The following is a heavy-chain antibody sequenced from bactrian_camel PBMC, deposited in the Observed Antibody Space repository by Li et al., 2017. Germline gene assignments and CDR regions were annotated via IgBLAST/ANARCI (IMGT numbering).Heavy chain of an antibody. J-gene: IGHJ4*01. D-gene: IGHD3*01. Sequence: HVQLVESGGGLVQPGGSLVLSCAASGFTSSTYVMYWVRQAPGKGLEWVASTYNQNKYTYYTDAVKGRFLISRDNDESTLYLQLNSPKTEDTAMYYCTTHFSQNGARYDDTWPRGEGTQVTVS. V-gene: IGHV3-2*01. CDR1: GFTSSTYV. CDR2: TYNQNKYT.